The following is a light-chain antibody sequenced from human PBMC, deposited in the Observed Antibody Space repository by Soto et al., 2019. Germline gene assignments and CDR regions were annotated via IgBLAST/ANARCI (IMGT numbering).Light chain of an antibody. CDR2: GAS. V-gene: IGKV3-20*01. J-gene: IGKJ3*01. CDR1: QSITNSY. Sequence: EIVLTQSPGTLSLSPGERATFSCRASQSITNSYLAWYQQKPGQAPRLLVYGASSRATGIPDRFSGSGSGTDFTLTISRLEPEDFAVYYCQQYGSSRFTFGPGTKVDVK. CDR3: QQYGSSRFT.